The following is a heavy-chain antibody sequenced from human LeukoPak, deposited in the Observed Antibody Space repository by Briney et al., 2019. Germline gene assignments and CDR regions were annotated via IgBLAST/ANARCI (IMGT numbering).Heavy chain of an antibody. D-gene: IGHD4-17*01. CDR2: IKQDGSEK. J-gene: IGHJ4*02. CDR3: ARGQTTMTN. V-gene: IGHV3-7*03. CDR1: GFTFSSYW. Sequence: PGGSLRLSCAAPGFTFSSYWMSWVRQAPGKGLEWVANIKQDGSEKYYVDSVKGRFTISRDNAKNSLYLQMNSLRAEDTAVYFGARGQTTMTNWGQGTLVTVSS.